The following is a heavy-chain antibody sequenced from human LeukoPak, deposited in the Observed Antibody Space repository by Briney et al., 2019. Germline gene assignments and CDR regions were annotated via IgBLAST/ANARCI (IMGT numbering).Heavy chain of an antibody. CDR2: IYCSGST. J-gene: IGHJ3*02. Sequence: PSETLSLTCTVSGGSISSGGYYWSWIRQHPGKGLEWIGYIYCSGSTYYNPSLRSRVTISVDTSKNQFSLKLSSVTAADTAVYFCARRRVVVASTDGASGAFDIWGQGTMVTVSS. D-gene: IGHD2-15*01. CDR3: ARRRVVVASTDGASGAFDI. V-gene: IGHV4-31*03. CDR1: GGSISSGGYY.